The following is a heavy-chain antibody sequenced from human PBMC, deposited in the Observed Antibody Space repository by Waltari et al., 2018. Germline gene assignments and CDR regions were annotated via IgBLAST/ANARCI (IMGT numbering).Heavy chain of an antibody. CDR1: EGSFSAFF. D-gene: IGHD2-15*01. V-gene: IGHV4-34*01. CDR2: INHGVKT. Sequence: VRLDQLGTELVEPWETLSLTCAVYEGSFSAFFWSWVRQAPGKGLEWIGEINHGVKTDYNPSLKSRLVMSVDPSKNQFSLMLSSVTAADTAVYYCVRSHCIGDSCFRYFDSWGQGTLVTVSS. CDR3: VRSHCIGDSCFRYFDS. J-gene: IGHJ4*02.